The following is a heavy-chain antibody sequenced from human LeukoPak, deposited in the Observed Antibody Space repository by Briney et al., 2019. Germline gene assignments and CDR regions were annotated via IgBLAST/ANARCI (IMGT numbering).Heavy chain of an antibody. CDR2: IDRDDNK. Sequence: SGPTLVNPTQTLTLTCTFSGFSLRTNGMCVSWVRQPPGKALEWLALIDRDDNKYYGTSLKTRFIISKDTSKNQVALTMTNMDPADTATYFCARVMRDTSDWYLFDHWGQGMLVTVSS. J-gene: IGHJ4*02. D-gene: IGHD6-19*01. CDR3: ARVMRDTSDWYLFDH. CDR1: GFSLRTNGMC. V-gene: IGHV2-70*20.